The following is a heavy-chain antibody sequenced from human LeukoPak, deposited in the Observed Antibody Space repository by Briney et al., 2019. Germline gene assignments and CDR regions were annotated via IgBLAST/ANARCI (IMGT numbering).Heavy chain of an antibody. CDR3: ARDPSLGSPGY. J-gene: IGHJ4*02. CDR2: IYYSGST. V-gene: IGHV4-59*01. D-gene: IGHD7-27*01. Sequence: SETLSLTCTVSGGSISSYYWSWIRQPPGKGLEWIGYIYYSGSTNYNPSLKSRVTISVDTSKNQFSLKLSSVTAADTAVYYCARDPSLGSPGYWGQGTLVTVSS. CDR1: GGSISSYY.